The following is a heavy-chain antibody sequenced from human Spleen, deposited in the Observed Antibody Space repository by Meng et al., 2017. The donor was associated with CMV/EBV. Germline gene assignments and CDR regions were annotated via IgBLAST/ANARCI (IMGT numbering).Heavy chain of an antibody. Sequence: SETLSLTCAISGDSVSSNTGAWNWIRQSPSRGLEWLGRTYYRSKWYNDYAVSVKSRITIDPGTSKNQFSLQLNSVTPEDTAVYYCARGWAYDYWGQGTLVTVSS. D-gene: IGHD2-21*01. J-gene: IGHJ4*02. V-gene: IGHV6-1*01. CDR2: TYYRSKWYN. CDR1: GDSVSSNTGA. CDR3: ARGWAYDY.